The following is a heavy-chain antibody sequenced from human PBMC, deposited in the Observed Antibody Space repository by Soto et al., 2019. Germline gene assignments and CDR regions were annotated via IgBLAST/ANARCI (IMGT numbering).Heavy chain of an antibody. J-gene: IGHJ5*02. V-gene: IGHV4-30-4*01. CDR1: GGSISSGDYY. D-gene: IGHD2-15*01. CDR3: ARVKQTKVVVAAIWFDP. Sequence: QVQLQESGPGLVKPSQTLSLTCTVSGGSISSGDYYWSWIRQPPGKGLEWIGYIYYSGSTYYNPSLKSRVTISVDTSKNQFSLKLSSVTAADTAVYYCARVKQTKVVVAAIWFDPWGQGTLVTVSS. CDR2: IYYSGST.